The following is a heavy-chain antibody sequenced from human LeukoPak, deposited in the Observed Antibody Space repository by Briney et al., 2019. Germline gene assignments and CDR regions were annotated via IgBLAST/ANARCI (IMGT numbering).Heavy chain of an antibody. V-gene: IGHV4-39*01. CDR1: GGSISSSSYY. Sequence: PSETLSLTCTVSGGSISSSSYYWGWIRQPPGKGLEWIGSIYYSGSTYYNPSLKSRVTISVDTSKNQFSLKLSSVTAADTAVYYCASLNYYDSSGYYPRGYYYYMDVWGKGTTVTISS. CDR2: IYYSGST. J-gene: IGHJ6*03. D-gene: IGHD3-22*01. CDR3: ASLNYYDSSGYYPRGYYYYMDV.